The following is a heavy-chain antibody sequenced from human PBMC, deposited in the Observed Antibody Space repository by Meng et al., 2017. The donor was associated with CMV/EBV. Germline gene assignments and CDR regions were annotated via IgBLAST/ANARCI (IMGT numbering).Heavy chain of an antibody. CDR3: ARDANYDFWSGYFGWFDP. V-gene: IGHV3-74*01. CDR1: TFSSYW. J-gene: IGHJ5*02. Sequence: TFSSYWLHWFRQAPGKGLVWVSRINSDGSSTSSADSVKGRFTISRDNAKNTLYLQMNSLRAEDTAVYYCARDANYDFWSGYFGWFDPWGQGTLVTVSS. D-gene: IGHD3-3*01. CDR2: INSDGSST.